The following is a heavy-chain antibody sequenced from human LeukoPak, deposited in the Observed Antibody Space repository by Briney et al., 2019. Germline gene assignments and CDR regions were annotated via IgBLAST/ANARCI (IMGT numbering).Heavy chain of an antibody. V-gene: IGHV3-23*01. CDR2: VSNSGASA. Sequence: GGSLRLSCAGSGFSFSNYVMTWVRQAPGKGLEWVSTVSNSGASAYYADSVKGRFTISRDNPKNTLYLQMNSLRAEDTAVYYCAKNLEVFTVYYFDYWGQGTLVTVSS. CDR1: GFSFSNYV. CDR3: AKNLEVFTVYYFDY. D-gene: IGHD2-8*01. J-gene: IGHJ4*02.